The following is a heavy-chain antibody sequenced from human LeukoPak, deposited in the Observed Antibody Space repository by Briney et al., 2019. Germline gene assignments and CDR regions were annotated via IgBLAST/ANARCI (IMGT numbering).Heavy chain of an antibody. CDR2: IGGGSGST. V-gene: IGHV3-23*01. J-gene: IGHJ2*01. Sequence: PGGSLRLSCAASGFTFTSYAMGWVRQAPGKGLEWVSAIGGGSGSTYYADSVKGRFTISRDNSKNTLYLQMNSLRAEDTAVYHCAKGLISSSTSCSSGRYFDLWGRGTLVTVSS. CDR3: AKGLISSSTSCSSGRYFDL. CDR1: GFTFTSYA. D-gene: IGHD2-2*01.